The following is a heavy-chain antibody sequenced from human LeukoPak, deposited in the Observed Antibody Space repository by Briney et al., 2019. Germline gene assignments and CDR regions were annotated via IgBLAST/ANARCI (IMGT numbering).Heavy chain of an antibody. Sequence: SETLSLTCAVYGGSFSGYYRSWIRQPPGKGLEWIGEINHSGSTNYNPSLKSRVTISVDTSKSQFSLKLSSVTAADTAVYYCARGLPRRYSSGWSLTYYFDYWGQGTLVTVSS. CDR1: GGSFSGYY. V-gene: IGHV4-34*01. D-gene: IGHD6-19*01. CDR3: ARGLPRRYSSGWSLTYYFDY. CDR2: INHSGST. J-gene: IGHJ4*02.